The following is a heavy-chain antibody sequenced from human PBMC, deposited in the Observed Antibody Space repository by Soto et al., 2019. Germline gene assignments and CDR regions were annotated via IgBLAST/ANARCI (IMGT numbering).Heavy chain of an antibody. CDR3: ASSSSGSTFDF. Sequence: EVQLVESGGGLVQPGGYLRLSCAASGFTFSSYWMHWVRQAPGKGLVWVSRIDTFETSTTYADSVRGRFTISRDNAKNTLYLQRNSRRAEDTAVYYCASSSSGSTFDFWGQGTLVTVSS. CDR2: IDTFETST. CDR1: GFTFSSYW. D-gene: IGHD3-22*01. J-gene: IGHJ4*02. V-gene: IGHV3-74*01.